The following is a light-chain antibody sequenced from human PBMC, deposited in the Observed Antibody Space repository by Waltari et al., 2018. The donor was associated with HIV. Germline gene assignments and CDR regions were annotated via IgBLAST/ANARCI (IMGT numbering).Light chain of an antibody. CDR1: DIGGKS. V-gene: IGLV3-21*02. J-gene: IGLJ3*02. CDR3: QVLVSRNDLPYVL. Sequence: SFVLTQPPSVSVAPGQTARITCGGDDIGGKSVHWYHQKPGQAPVLVVSDDSDRPSGIPERFSGSNSGNTATLIISTVEAGDEADYYWQVLVSRNDLPYVLFGGGTKLTVL. CDR2: DDS.